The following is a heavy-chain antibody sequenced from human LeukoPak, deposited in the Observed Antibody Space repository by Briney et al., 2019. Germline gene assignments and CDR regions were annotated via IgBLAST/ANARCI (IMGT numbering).Heavy chain of an antibody. Sequence: GGSLRLSCAASGFTFSSYAMSWVRQAPGKGLEWVSSISGSGGSTYYADSVRGRLTVSRDNSRNTLALQMNSLRAEDTAVYYCAGSPTVDAAFDIWGQGTMVTVSS. CDR2: ISGSGGST. CDR1: GFTFSSYA. CDR3: AGSPTVDAAFDI. J-gene: IGHJ3*02. V-gene: IGHV3-23*01. D-gene: IGHD4-23*01.